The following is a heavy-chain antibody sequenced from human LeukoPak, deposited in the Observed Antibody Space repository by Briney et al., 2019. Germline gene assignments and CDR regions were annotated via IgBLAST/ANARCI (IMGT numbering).Heavy chain of an antibody. D-gene: IGHD2-21*01. J-gene: IGHJ4*02. CDR3: ARDLQARVALYSPDF. CDR1: GYTFTTYY. CDR2: MNPDSGST. Sequence: ASVKVSCKASGYTFTTYYMHWVRQPPGQGLEWMGIMNPDSGSTDYAQNFQGRVTMTRDTSTSTVYMELSSLRSEDTAVYYCARDLQARVALYSPDFWGQGTLVTVSS. V-gene: IGHV1-46*01.